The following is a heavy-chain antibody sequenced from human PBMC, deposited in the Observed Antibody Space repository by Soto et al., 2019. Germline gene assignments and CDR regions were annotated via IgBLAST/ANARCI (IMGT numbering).Heavy chain of an antibody. V-gene: IGHV3-48*04. D-gene: IGHD3-10*01. Sequence: PGGSLRLSCAASGFTFSSYSMNWVRQAPGKGLEWVSYISSSSSTIYYADSVKGRFTISRDDAKNSLYLQMNSLRAEDTAMYYCARPYYNSLHQWGQGTLVTVSS. J-gene: IGHJ4*02. CDR1: GFTFSSYS. CDR3: ARPYYNSLHQ. CDR2: ISSSSSTI.